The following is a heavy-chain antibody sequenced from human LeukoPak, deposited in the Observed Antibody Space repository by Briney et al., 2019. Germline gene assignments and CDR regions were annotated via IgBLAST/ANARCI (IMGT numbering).Heavy chain of an antibody. Sequence: ASVKVSCRASGYTFTAFYMHWVRQAPGQGLEWMGWINPNSGATTNSQKFQGRVTMTRDMSISTAYMELSRLRSDDTAVYYCARLGYGDYGGAFDIWGQGTMVTVSS. CDR3: ARLGYGDYGGAFDI. CDR2: INPNSGAT. D-gene: IGHD4-17*01. J-gene: IGHJ3*02. CDR1: GYTFTAFY. V-gene: IGHV1-2*02.